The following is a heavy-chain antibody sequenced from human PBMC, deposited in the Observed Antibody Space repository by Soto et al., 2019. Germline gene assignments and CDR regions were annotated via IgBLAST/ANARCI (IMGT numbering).Heavy chain of an antibody. V-gene: IGHV3-23*01. J-gene: IGHJ4*02. Sequence: EVQLLESGGGLVQPGGSLRLCCAASGFTFSSYAMSWVRQAPGKGLEWVSASSGSGGSTYYAVSVKGRFTISRDNSENTLYLQMNSLRAEDTAVYYCAKVPAFLLIGYYLDYWGQGTLVTVSS. CDR1: GFTFSSYA. CDR2: SSGSGGST. D-gene: IGHD3-9*01. CDR3: AKVPAFLLIGYYLDY.